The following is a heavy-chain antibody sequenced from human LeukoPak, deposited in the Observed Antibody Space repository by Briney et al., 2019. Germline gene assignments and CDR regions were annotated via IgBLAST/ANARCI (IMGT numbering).Heavy chain of an antibody. CDR2: IYSGGTT. CDR1: GFTVSSNY. V-gene: IGHV3-53*01. CDR3: ARATTVTTKFED. J-gene: IGHJ4*02. Sequence: GGSLRLSCAASGFTVSSNYMSGLRQAPGKGLEWVSVIYSGGTTYYADSVKGRFTISRDNTKNTLYLQMNSLRAEDTAVYYCARATTVTTKFEDWGQGTLVTVSS. D-gene: IGHD4-17*01.